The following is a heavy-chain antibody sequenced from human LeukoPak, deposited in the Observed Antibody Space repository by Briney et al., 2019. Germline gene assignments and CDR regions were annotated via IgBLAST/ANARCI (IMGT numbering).Heavy chain of an antibody. Sequence: ASVKVSCKASGYTFTSYDINWVRQATGQGLEWMGWMNPDSGNTGYAQKFQGRVTMTKNTSISTAYMELSSLRSEDTAVYYCARRVRGVIIQYYFDYWGQGTLVTVSS. CDR2: MNPDSGNT. V-gene: IGHV1-8*01. D-gene: IGHD3-10*01. CDR1: GYTFTSYD. J-gene: IGHJ4*02. CDR3: ARRVRGVIIQYYFDY.